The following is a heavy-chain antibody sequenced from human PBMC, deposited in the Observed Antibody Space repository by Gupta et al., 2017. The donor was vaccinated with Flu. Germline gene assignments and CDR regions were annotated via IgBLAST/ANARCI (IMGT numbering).Heavy chain of an antibody. CDR3: ARDPGDSITMIVQYGMDV. J-gene: IGHJ6*02. CDR1: GGTFSSYA. CDR2: IIPIFGTA. Sequence: QVQLVQSGAEVKKPGSSVKVSCKASGGTFSSYAISWVRQAPGQGLEWMGGIIPIFGTANYAQKFQGRVTITADESTSTAYMELSSLRSEDTAVYYCARDPGDSITMIVQYGMDVWGQGTTVTVSS. D-gene: IGHD3-22*01. V-gene: IGHV1-69*01.